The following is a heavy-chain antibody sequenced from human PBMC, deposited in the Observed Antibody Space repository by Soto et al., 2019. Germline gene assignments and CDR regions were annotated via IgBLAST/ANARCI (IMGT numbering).Heavy chain of an antibody. D-gene: IGHD3-3*01. CDR3: ARINVLRFLEWLPSSYFDY. CDR1: GGSISSSSYY. J-gene: IGHJ4*02. V-gene: IGHV4-39*01. CDR2: IYYSGST. Sequence: SETLSLTCTVSGGSISSSSYYWGWIRQPPGKGLEWIGSIYYSGSTYYNPSLKSRVTISVDTSKNQFSLKLSSVTAADTAVYYCARINVLRFLEWLPSSYFDYWGQGTLVTVSS.